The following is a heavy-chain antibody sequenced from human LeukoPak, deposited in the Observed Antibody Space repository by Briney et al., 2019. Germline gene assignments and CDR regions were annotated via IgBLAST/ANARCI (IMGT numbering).Heavy chain of an antibody. CDR1: GFTFSSYW. CDR2: IKQDGSEK. J-gene: IGHJ4*02. V-gene: IGHV3-7*01. D-gene: IGHD3-22*01. CDR3: ARDPYYYDSSGYPFDY. Sequence: RSGGSLRLSCAASGFTFSSYWMSWVRQAPGKGLEWVANIKQDGSEKYYVDSVKGRFTISRDNAKNSLYLQMNSLRAEDTAVYYCARDPYYYDSSGYPFDYWGQGTLVTVSS.